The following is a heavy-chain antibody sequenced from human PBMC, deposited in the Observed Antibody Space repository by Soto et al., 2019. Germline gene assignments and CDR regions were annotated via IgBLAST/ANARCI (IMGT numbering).Heavy chain of an antibody. J-gene: IGHJ5*02. Sequence: QVQLVESGGGVVQPGESLRLSCAASGFTFGRYAVHWVRQAPGKGLEWVAVISGDGTDKYYADAVKGRFTISRDNSKNTLYLQMISLRTDDTGTYYCAGDLGFGSGEDWFDPWGQGTLVTVSS. CDR1: GFTFGRYA. CDR2: ISGDGTDK. V-gene: IGHV3-30*04. D-gene: IGHD3-10*01. CDR3: AGDLGFGSGEDWFDP.